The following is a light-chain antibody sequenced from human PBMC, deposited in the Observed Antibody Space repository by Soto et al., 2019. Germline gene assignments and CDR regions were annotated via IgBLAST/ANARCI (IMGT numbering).Light chain of an antibody. CDR3: HQRQRWPRT. CDR1: QSISSSY. CDR2: GAY. Sequence: EIVLTHSPGTLSLSPGERATLSFRSSQSISSSYLAWYQQKPGQAPRLLLYGAYNRATGIPDRFSGSGSGTDFTLTITRLEPEDFAFYYCHQRQRWPRTFGQGTKVDIK. J-gene: IGKJ1*01. V-gene: IGKV3-20*01.